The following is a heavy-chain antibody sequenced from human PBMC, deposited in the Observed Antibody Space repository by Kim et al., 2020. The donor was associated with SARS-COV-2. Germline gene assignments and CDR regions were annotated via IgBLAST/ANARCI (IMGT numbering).Heavy chain of an antibody. J-gene: IGHJ4*02. CDR1: GGSVSSGSYY. Sequence: SETLSLTCTVSGGSVSSGSYYWSWIRQPPGKGLEWIGYIYYSGSTNYNPSLKSRVTISVDTSKNQFSLKLSSVTAADTAVYYCARDPPYYYGSGSDWGQGTLVTVSS. V-gene: IGHV4-61*01. CDR2: IYYSGST. CDR3: ARDPPYYYGSGSD. D-gene: IGHD3-10*01.